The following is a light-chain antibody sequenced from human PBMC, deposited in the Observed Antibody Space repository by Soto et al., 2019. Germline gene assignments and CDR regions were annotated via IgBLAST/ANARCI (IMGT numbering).Light chain of an antibody. CDR2: KAS. Sequence: DIQMTQSPSTLSSSLGDRVTITCRASQSISSWLAWYQQKPGKAPKLLIYKASSLESGVPSRFSGSGSGTEFSLTISSMKPDDFATYYCQQYSSNSTFGQGTKVDIK. CDR1: QSISSW. V-gene: IGKV1-5*03. J-gene: IGKJ1*01. CDR3: QQYSSNST.